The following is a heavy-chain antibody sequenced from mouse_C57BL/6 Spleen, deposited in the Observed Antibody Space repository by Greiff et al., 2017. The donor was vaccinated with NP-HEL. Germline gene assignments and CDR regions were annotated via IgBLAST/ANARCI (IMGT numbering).Heavy chain of an antibody. CDR2: ISYDGSN. J-gene: IGHJ2*01. V-gene: IGHV3-6*01. CDR1: GYSITSGYY. D-gene: IGHD3-1*01. Sequence: VQLQQSGPGLVKPSQSLSLTCSVTGYSITSGYYWNWIRQFPGNKLEWMGYISYDGSNNYNPSLKNRISITRDTSKNQFFLKLNSVTTEDTATYYCARGGGYNYFDYWGQGTTLTVSS. CDR3: ARGGGYNYFDY.